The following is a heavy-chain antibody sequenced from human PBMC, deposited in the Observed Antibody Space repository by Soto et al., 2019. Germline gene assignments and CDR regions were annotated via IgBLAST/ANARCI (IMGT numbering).Heavy chain of an antibody. Sequence: QVQLVQSGAEVKKPGSSVKVSCKASGGTFSNYALSWVRQAPGQGLEWMGGIMPMFGRADYAPKFQGRVTSAVDESTSTAHMDLSSLRSEDTAVYSWASWVKEAGIGGNYYYGMDVWGQGTTVTVSS. J-gene: IGHJ6*02. D-gene: IGHD6-19*01. CDR2: IMPMFGRA. CDR3: ASWVKEAGIGGNYYYGMDV. CDR1: GGTFSNYA. V-gene: IGHV1-69*12.